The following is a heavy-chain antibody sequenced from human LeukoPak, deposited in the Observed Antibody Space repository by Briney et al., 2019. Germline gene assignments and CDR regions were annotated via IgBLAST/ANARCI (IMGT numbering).Heavy chain of an antibody. Sequence: AAVQVSCKASGYTLNSHGISWVRQPPGQGLEGMGWISAYIGNTNYAQKSQGRVTMTTDTCTSKASVELRSLRFDDTAVYYCARDKYYDSKGWFDPWGQGTLVTVSS. J-gene: IGHJ5*02. D-gene: IGHD3-16*01. CDR1: GYTLNSHG. CDR3: ARDKYYDSKGWFDP. V-gene: IGHV1-18*01. CDR2: ISAYIGNT.